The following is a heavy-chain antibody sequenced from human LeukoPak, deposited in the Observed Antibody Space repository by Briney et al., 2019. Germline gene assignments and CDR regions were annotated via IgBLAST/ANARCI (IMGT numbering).Heavy chain of an antibody. J-gene: IGHJ4*02. CDR3: ARGDYGLD. Sequence: PGGSLRLSCAASGFTFSSYAMHWVRQAPGKGLEWVAVISYDGSNKYYADSVKGRFTISRDNSKNTLYLQMNSLRAEDTAVYYCARGDYGLDWGQGTLVTVSS. CDR2: ISYDGSNK. CDR1: GFTFSSYA. D-gene: IGHD4-17*01. V-gene: IGHV3-30*04.